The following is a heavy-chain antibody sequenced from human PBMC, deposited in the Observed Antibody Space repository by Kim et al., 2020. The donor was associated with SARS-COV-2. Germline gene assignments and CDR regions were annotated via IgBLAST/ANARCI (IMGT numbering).Heavy chain of an antibody. CDR2: ISWNSGSI. D-gene: IGHD4-17*01. CDR1: GFTFDDYA. CDR3: AKSDFGRGDAFDI. J-gene: IGHJ3*02. V-gene: IGHV3-9*01. Sequence: GGSLRLSCAASGFTFDDYAMHWVRQAPGKGLEWVSGISWNSGSIGYADSVKGRFTISRDNAKNSLYLQMNSLRAEDTALYYCAKSDFGRGDAFDIWGQGT.